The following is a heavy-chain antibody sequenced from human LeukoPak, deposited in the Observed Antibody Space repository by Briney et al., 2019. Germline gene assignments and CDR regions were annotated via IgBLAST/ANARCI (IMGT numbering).Heavy chain of an antibody. J-gene: IGHJ3*02. D-gene: IGHD2-15*01. CDR3: AREEMGYCSGGSCYSGTDNRAFDI. CDR2: IYYSGST. CDR1: GASINSSDYC. V-gene: IGHV4-30-4*08. Sequence: SETLSLTCSVSGASINSSDYCWGWIRQPPGKGLEWIGYIYYSGSTYYNPSLKSRVTISVDTSKNQFSLKLSSVTAADTAVYYCAREEMGYCSGGSCYSGTDNRAFDIWGQGTMVTVSS.